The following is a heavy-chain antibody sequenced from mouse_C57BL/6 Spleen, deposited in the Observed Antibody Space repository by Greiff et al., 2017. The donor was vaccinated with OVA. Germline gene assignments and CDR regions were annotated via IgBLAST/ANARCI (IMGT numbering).Heavy chain of an antibody. CDR3: TRDPCYFDY. Sequence: VKLMESGAELVRPGASVTLSCKASGYTFTDYEMHWVKQTPVHGLEWIGAIDPETGGTAYNQKFKGKAILTADKSSSTAYMELRSLTSEDSAVYYCTRDPCYFDYWGQGTTLTVSS. CDR2: IDPETGGT. V-gene: IGHV1-15*01. CDR1: GYTFTDYE. J-gene: IGHJ2*01.